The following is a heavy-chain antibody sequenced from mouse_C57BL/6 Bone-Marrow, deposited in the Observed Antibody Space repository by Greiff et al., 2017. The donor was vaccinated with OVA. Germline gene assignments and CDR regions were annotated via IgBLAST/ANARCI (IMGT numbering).Heavy chain of an antibody. Sequence: VQLQQSGAELVRPGASVKLSCTASGFNIKDDYMHWVKQRPEQGLEWIGWIDPENGDTEYASKFQGKATITADTSSNTAYLQLSSLTSEDTAVYYCTTSDALYFDYWGQGTTLTVSS. CDR1: GFNIKDDY. J-gene: IGHJ2*01. CDR2: IDPENGDT. CDR3: TTSDALYFDY. V-gene: IGHV14-4*01.